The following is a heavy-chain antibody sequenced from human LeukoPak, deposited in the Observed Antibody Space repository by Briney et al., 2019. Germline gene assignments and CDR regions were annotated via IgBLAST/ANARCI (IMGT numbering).Heavy chain of an antibody. Sequence: TGGSLRLSCAASGFTFSSYGMPWVRQAPGKGLEWVAFIRYDGSNKYYADSVKGRFTISRDNSKNTLYLQMNSLRAEDTAVYYCARYGDGHVRFLEWFFDYWGQGTLVTVSS. J-gene: IGHJ4*02. CDR3: ARYGDGHVRFLEWFFDY. D-gene: IGHD3-3*01. V-gene: IGHV3-30*02. CDR2: IRYDGSNK. CDR1: GFTFSSYG.